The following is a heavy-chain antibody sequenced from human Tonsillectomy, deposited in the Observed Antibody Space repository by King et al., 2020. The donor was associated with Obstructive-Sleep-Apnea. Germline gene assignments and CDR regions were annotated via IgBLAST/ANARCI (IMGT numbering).Heavy chain of an antibody. CDR3: ARSDGMDV. CDR2: ISYDGSNT. Sequence: VQLVESGGGVVQPGRSLRLSCAASGFTFSYYAMHWVRQAPGKGLEWAAVISYDGSNTYYADSVKGRFTISRDNSKNTLYLQMNSLRPEDTAVYYCARSDGMDVWGQGTTVTVSS. V-gene: IGHV3-30*04. CDR1: GFTFSYYA. J-gene: IGHJ6*02.